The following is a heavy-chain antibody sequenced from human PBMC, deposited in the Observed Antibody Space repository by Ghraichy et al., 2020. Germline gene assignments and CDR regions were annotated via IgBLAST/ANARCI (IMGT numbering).Heavy chain of an antibody. D-gene: IGHD6-19*01. CDR1: GFTFSSYW. CDR2: IKQDGSEK. V-gene: IGHV3-7*03. Sequence: GGSLRLSCAASGFTFSSYWMSWVRQAPGKGLEWVANIKQDGSEKYYVDSVKGRFTISRDNAKNSLYLQMNSLRAEDTAVYYCARDNTDSSGWLGGSYYFYYGMDVWGQGTTVTVSS. CDR3: ARDNTDSSGWLGGSYYFYYGMDV. J-gene: IGHJ6*02.